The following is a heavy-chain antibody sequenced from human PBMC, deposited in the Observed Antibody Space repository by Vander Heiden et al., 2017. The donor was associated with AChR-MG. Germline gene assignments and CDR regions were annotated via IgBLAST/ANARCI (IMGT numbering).Heavy chain of an antibody. CDR3: ARDVKGTYNWTRIDF. J-gene: IGHJ4*02. CDR2: ISPSGGST. Sequence: QVQLEQSGAEVRKPGASVNISCKALGFTFTKFYMYWVRQAPGQGLEWMGVISPSGGSTFYAQNLKGRISITRDMSTSTVYMQLNSLRFEDTAVYYCARDVKGTYNWTRIDFWGQGTQVTVAS. V-gene: IGHV1-46*04. D-gene: IGHD1-20*01. CDR1: GFTFTKFY.